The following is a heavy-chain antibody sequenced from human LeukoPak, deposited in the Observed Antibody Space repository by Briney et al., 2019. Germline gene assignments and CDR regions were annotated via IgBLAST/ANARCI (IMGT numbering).Heavy chain of an antibody. J-gene: IGHJ4*02. CDR3: ARVPTSSWPSPDY. V-gene: IGHV4-34*01. CDR2: INHSGST. D-gene: IGHD6-13*01. CDR1: GGPFSGSY. Sequence: PSETLSLTCAVYGGPFSGSYWSWVRQPPGKGLEWIGEINHSGSTNYNQSLTSRVTISVDTSKNQFSLKLSSVTAADTAVYYWARVPTSSWPSPDYWGQGTLVTVSS.